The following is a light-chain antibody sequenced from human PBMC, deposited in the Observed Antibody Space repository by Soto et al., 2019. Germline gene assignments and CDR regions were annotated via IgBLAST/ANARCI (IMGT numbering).Light chain of an antibody. J-gene: IGKJ1*01. Sequence: ETVLTQSLGTLSLSPGDRAILSCRASQSVSSAYLAWYQQRPGQAPRLLIYGASSRAAGIPDRFSGSGSGTDFTLTISRLEPEDFAVYYCQQFAASRWTFGQGTKLELK. CDR2: GAS. CDR1: QSVSSAY. V-gene: IGKV3-20*01. CDR3: QQFAASRWT.